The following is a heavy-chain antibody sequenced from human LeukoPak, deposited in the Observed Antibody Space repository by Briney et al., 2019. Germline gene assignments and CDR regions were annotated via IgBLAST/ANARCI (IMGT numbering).Heavy chain of an antibody. CDR3: ARRTQYYFDY. V-gene: IGHV4-59*08. CDR2: LYYSGST. CDR1: GGSISSYY. Sequence: SETLSLTCTVSGGSISSYYWSWIRQPPGKGLEWIGYLYYSGSTNYNPSLKGRVTISVDTSKNQFSLKLSSVTAADTAVYYCARRTQYYFDYWGQGTLVTVSS. J-gene: IGHJ4*02. D-gene: IGHD1-14*01.